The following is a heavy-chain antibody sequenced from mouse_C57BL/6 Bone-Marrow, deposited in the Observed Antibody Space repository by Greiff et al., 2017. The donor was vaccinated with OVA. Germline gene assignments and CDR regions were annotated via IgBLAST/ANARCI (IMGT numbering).Heavy chain of an antibody. J-gene: IGHJ3*01. Sequence: VQLKQSGPELVKPGASVKMSCTASGYTFTDYNMHWVSQSPGKRLEWIGYLNPNNGGTSYHQTFKGKATFTITKSSSTPFMELRSLTSEEAAGYYCARPLYYGYDEAYWGQGTLVTVSA. CDR2: LNPNNGGT. V-gene: IGHV1-22*01. D-gene: IGHD2-2*01. CDR3: ARPLYYGYDEAY. CDR1: GYTFTDYN.